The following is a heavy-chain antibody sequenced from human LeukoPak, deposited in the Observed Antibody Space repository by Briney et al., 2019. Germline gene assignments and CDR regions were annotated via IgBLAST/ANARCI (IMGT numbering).Heavy chain of an antibody. D-gene: IGHD3-10*01. V-gene: IGHV3-30*18. J-gene: IGHJ5*02. CDR1: GVTLSPYG. CDR2: ISYEGGTQ. Sequence: WGSPRLSSAASGVTLSPYGMHWVRQAPGKGLKWVAVISYEGGTQHYADSVKGRFIISRDNPRNTLYLQMNILRTEDTAVYYCAKEGTPQVSTWYDLWGQGTQVIVSS. CDR3: AKEGTPQVSTWYDL.